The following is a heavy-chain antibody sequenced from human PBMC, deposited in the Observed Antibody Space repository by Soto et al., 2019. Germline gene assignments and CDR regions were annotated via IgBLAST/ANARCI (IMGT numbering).Heavy chain of an antibody. D-gene: IGHD6-13*01. CDR2: TSGSGGST. V-gene: IGHV3-23*01. Sequence: EVQLLESGGGLVQPGGSLRLSCAASGFTFSSYAMNWVRQAPGKGLEWVPSTSGSGGSTYYTDSVKGRFTISRDNSKNTVYLQMNSLRAEDTAVYYCAKDTDRYISSLLTYWGQGILVTVSS. CDR3: AKDTDRYISSLLTY. CDR1: GFTFSSYA. J-gene: IGHJ4*02.